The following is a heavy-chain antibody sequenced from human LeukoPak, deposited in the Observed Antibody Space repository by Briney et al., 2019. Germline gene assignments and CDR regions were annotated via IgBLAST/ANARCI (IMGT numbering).Heavy chain of an antibody. CDR2: INWNGVST. Sequence: GGSLRLSCAASGFTFDDYGMSWVRQAPGKGLEWVSGINWNGVSTGYADSVKGRFTISRDNAKNSLYLQMNSLRVEDTALYYCARGIRFLEWLSGSDYWGQGTLVTVSS. CDR1: GFTFDDYG. J-gene: IGHJ4*02. CDR3: ARGIRFLEWLSGSDY. V-gene: IGHV3-20*04. D-gene: IGHD3-3*01.